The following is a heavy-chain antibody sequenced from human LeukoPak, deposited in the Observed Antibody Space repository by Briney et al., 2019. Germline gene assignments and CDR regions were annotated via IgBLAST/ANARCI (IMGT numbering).Heavy chain of an antibody. V-gene: IGHV1-69*05. CDR1: GYTFTSYA. CDR3: ARDSPFVVAYAFDI. Sequence: GASVKVSCKASGYTFTSYAISWVRQAPGQGLEWMGGIIPIFGTANYAQKFQGRVTITTDESTSTAYMELSSLRSEDTAVYYCARDSPFVVAYAFDIWGQGTMVTVSS. D-gene: IGHD2-21*01. CDR2: IIPIFGTA. J-gene: IGHJ3*02.